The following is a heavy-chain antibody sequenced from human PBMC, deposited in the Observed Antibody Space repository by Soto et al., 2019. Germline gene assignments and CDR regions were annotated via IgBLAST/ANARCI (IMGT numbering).Heavy chain of an antibody. J-gene: IGHJ3*02. CDR3: ATAANVYIDSQPDAIDI. CDR2: FDPEDGGT. Sequence: ASVKVSCKVSGYTLTELSMHWVRQAPGKGLEWMGGFDPEDGGTIYAQKFQGRVTMTEDTSTDTAYMELSSLRSEDTAVYYCATAANVYIDSQPDAIDIFGQGTMVTIS. D-gene: IGHD3-9*01. V-gene: IGHV1-24*01. CDR1: GYTLTELS.